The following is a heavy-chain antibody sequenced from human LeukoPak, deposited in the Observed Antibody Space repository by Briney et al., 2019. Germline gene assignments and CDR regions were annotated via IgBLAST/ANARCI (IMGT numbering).Heavy chain of an antibody. CDR1: GDSISSSSYY. CDR2: IYYSGST. CDR3: ARLDIVVVPASVKFDY. Sequence: SETLSLTCSVSGDSISSSSYYWGWIRQPPGKGLEWIGSIYYSGSTYYNPSLKSRVTISVDTSKNQFSLKLSSVTAADTAVYYCARLDIVVVPASVKFDYWGQGTLVTVSS. J-gene: IGHJ4*02. D-gene: IGHD2-2*01. V-gene: IGHV4-39*01.